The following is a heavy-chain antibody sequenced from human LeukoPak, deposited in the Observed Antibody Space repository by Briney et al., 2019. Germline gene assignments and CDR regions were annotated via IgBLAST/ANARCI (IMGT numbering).Heavy chain of an antibody. CDR2: INPNSGGT. CDR3: ARDVSPHYYDSSGYLGY. D-gene: IGHD3-22*01. Sequence: ASVKVSCKASGYTFTGYYMHWVRQAPGQGLEGMGRINPNSGGTNYAQKVQGRHTMPRDTSISTAYMELSRLRSDDTAVYYCARDVSPHYYDSSGYLGYWGQGTLVTVSS. V-gene: IGHV1-2*06. CDR1: GYTFTGYY. J-gene: IGHJ4*02.